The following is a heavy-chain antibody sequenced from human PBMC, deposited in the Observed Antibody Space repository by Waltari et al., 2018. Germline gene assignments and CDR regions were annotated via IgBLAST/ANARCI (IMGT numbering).Heavy chain of an antibody. CDR2: IYYSGST. Sequence: QLQLQESGPGLVKPSETLSLTCTVSGGSISSSNYYWGWLRLPPGKGLEWIGSIYYSGSTYYNPSLKSRVTISVDTSKNQFYLKLNSVTAADTAVHYCARSGYYDSSGYYWWFDPWGQGTLVTVSS. D-gene: IGHD3-22*01. J-gene: IGHJ5*02. V-gene: IGHV4-39*01. CDR1: GGSISSSNYY. CDR3: ARSGYYDSSGYYWWFDP.